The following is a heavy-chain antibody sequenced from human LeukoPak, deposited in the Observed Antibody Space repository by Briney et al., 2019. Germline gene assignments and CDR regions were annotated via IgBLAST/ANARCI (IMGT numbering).Heavy chain of an antibody. Sequence: PSETLSLTCTVSGGSISSTSYYWGWIRQPPGKGLEWIGSIYYRGSTYYNPSLQSRLTIPVDTSKNQFSLSLSSVTAADTAVYYCARGSSGWPWYFDLWGRGTLVTVSS. CDR3: ARGSSGWPWYFDL. V-gene: IGHV4-39*01. CDR2: IYYRGST. J-gene: IGHJ2*01. D-gene: IGHD6-19*01. CDR1: GGSISSTSYY.